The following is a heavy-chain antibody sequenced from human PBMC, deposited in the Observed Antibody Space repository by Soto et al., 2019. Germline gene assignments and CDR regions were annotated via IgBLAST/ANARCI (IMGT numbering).Heavy chain of an antibody. Sequence: SETLSLTCAVYGGSFSGYYWSWIRQPPGKXLEWIGEINHSGSTNYNPSLKSRVTISVDTSKNQFSLKLSSVTAADTAVYYCARGTYYYDSSGYYHGGYYYYGMDVWGQGTTVTVSS. CDR2: INHSGST. V-gene: IGHV4-34*01. J-gene: IGHJ6*02. D-gene: IGHD3-22*01. CDR3: ARGTYYYDSSGYYHGGYYYYGMDV. CDR1: GGSFSGYY.